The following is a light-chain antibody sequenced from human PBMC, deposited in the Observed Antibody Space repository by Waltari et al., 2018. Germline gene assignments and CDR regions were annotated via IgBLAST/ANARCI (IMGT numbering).Light chain of an antibody. CDR3: CSYADETFIV. CDR1: SSDVGSYNL. J-gene: IGLJ2*01. V-gene: IGLV2-23*02. Sequence: QSALTQPASMSGSPGQSITISCTGTSSDVGSYNLVSWYQQNPGKAPKLMISEVNKRPPGVANRFSGSKSGNTASLTISGLQAEDEADYYCCSYADETFIVFGGGTKLTVL. CDR2: EVN.